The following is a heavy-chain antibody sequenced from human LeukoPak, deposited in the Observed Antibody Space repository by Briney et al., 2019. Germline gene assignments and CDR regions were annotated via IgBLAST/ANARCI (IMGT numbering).Heavy chain of an antibody. V-gene: IGHV4-61*09. CDR2: IYTSGST. J-gene: IGHJ6*03. CDR3: ARVLGYYYYMDV. Sequence: PSETLSLTCTVSGGSIITGSYYWSWIRQPAGKGLEWIGHIYTSGSTYYNPSLKSRVTISVDTSKNQFSLKLSSVTAADTAVYYCARVLGYYYYMDVWGKGTTVTVSS. CDR1: GGSIITGSYY.